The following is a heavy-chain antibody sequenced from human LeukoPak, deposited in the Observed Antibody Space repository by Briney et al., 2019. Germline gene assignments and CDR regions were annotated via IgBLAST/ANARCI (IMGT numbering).Heavy chain of an antibody. CDR1: GGSISSGSYY. CDR2: IYTSRST. D-gene: IGHD5-18*01. V-gene: IGHV4-61*02. Sequence: PSETLSLTCTVSGGSISSGSYYWSWIRQPAGQGLKWIGRIYTSRSTNSNPSLKSRVTISVYTSKNQFSLKLSSVSAADTAVYYCARSTAMAVYYYYMVVWGKGTTVTVSS. J-gene: IGHJ6*03. CDR3: ARSTAMAVYYYYMVV.